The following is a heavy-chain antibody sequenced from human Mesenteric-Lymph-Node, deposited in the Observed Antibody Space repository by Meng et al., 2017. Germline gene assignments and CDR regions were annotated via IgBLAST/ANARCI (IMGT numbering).Heavy chain of an antibody. CDR3: ASLGYSYGGVGY. D-gene: IGHD5-18*01. CDR2: IIPIFGTA. J-gene: IGHJ4*02. V-gene: IGHV1-69*06. Sequence: VHLVKHGAEVKRRGSSVKVSCKASGGPFSIYATGWVRQAPGQGLEWMGGIIPIFGTANYAQKFQGRVTITADKSTSTAYMELSSLRSEDTAVYYCASLGYSYGGVGYWGQGTLVTVSS. CDR1: GGPFSIYA.